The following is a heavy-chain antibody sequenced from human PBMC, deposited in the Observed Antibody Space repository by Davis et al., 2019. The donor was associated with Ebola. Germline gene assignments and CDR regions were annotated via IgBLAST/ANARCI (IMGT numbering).Heavy chain of an antibody. CDR2: IYSVGST. D-gene: IGHD3-22*01. CDR1: GFTVSSNY. V-gene: IGHV3-53*01. CDR3: ARDELGYDSSGYYYDYYYGMDV. Sequence: GESLKISCAASGFTVSSNYMSWVRQAPGKGLEWVSVIYSVGSTYYADSVKGRFTISRDNSKNTLYLQMNSLRAEDTAVYYCARDELGYDSSGYYYDYYYGMDVWGQGTTVTVSS. J-gene: IGHJ6*02.